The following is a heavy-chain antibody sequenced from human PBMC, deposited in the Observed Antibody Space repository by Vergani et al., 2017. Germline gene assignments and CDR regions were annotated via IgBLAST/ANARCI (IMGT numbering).Heavy chain of an antibody. CDR3: TTDTRSGWVLDXFDY. CDR1: GGSISSSSYY. D-gene: IGHD6-19*01. CDR2: IKSKTDGGTT. V-gene: IGHV3-15*01. J-gene: IGHJ4*02. Sequence: LQLQESGPGLVKPSETLSLTCTVSGGSISSSSYYWGWIRQPPGKGLEWVGRIKSKTDGGTTDYAAPVKGRFTISRDDSKNTLYLQMNSLKTEDTAVYYCTTDTRSGWVLDXFDYWGQGTLVTVSS.